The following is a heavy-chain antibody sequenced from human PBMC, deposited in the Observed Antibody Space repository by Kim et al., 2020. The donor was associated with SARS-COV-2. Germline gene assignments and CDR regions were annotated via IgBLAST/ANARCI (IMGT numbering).Heavy chain of an antibody. CDR2: ISVYNGNT. CDR3: ARDKVKDSDWPVYFHYGMDV. CDR1: DHTFINYG. D-gene: IGHD3-9*01. J-gene: IGHJ6*02. V-gene: IGHV1-18*01. Sequence: ASVKVSCKASDHTFINYGISWVRQAPGQGLEWMGWISVYNGNTDYAQKFQGRVTMATDTSTSTAYMELRNLRSDDTAVYYCARDKVKDSDWPVYFHYGMDVWGQGTAVTVSS.